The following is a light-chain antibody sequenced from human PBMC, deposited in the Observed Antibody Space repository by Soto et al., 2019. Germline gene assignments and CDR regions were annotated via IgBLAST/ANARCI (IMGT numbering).Light chain of an antibody. CDR3: QQRTSFPIT. J-gene: IGKJ5*01. Sequence: IQRTQSPATLCVSVGERVTITCRASQTISSWLAWYQQKPGKAPKLLIYKASTLKSGVPSRFSGSGSGTEITLTISRLQPDDFATYYCQQRTSFPITFGQGTRLEIK. CDR2: KAS. V-gene: IGKV1-5*03. CDR1: QTISSW.